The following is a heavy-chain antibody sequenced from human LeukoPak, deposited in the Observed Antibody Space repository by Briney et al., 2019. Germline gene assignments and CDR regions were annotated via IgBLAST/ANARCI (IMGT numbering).Heavy chain of an antibody. J-gene: IGHJ4*02. CDR1: GYTLTELS. Sequence: ASVKVSCKVSGYTLTELSMHWVRQAPGKGLEWMGGFDPEDGETIYAQKFQGRVTMTEDTSTDTAYMELSSLRSEDTAVYYCARVGRADPCLDYWGQGTLVTVSS. V-gene: IGHV1-24*01. CDR2: FDPEDGET. CDR3: ARVGRADPCLDY. D-gene: IGHD1-26*01.